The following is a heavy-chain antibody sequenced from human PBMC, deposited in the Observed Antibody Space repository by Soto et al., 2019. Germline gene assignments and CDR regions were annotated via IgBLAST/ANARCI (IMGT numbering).Heavy chain of an antibody. Sequence: SETLSLTCAVYGGSFSGYYWSWIRQPPGKGLEWIGEINHSGSTNYNPSHKSRVTISVDTSKSQFSLKPSSVTAADTAVYYCARVPSLRRDSYYYDSSGYYFDYWGQGTLVTVSS. J-gene: IGHJ4*02. CDR3: ARVPSLRRDSYYYDSSGYYFDY. V-gene: IGHV4-34*01. CDR1: GGSFSGYY. D-gene: IGHD3-22*01. CDR2: INHSGST.